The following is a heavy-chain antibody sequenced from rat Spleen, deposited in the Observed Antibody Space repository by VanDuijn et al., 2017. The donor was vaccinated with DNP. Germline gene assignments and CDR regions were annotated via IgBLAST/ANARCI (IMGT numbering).Heavy chain of an antibody. J-gene: IGHJ4*01. Sequence: EVQLVESGGDLVQPGRSLKLSCAASGFIFSNYDMAWVRQAPTRGLEWVASINTVGGTYYRDSVKGRFTISRDNAENTQYLQMDSLRSEDTATYYCTRGKNYAMDAWGQGTSVTVSS. D-gene: IGHD1-4*01. CDR2: INTVGGT. V-gene: IGHV5S13*01. CDR3: TRGKNYAMDA. CDR1: GFIFSNYD.